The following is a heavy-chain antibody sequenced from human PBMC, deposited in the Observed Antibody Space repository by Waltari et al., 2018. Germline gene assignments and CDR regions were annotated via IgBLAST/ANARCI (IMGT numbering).Heavy chain of an antibody. CDR1: GFSFNIYP. CDR2: SRTGSSYI. D-gene: IGHD2-2*01. V-gene: IGHV3-21*01. J-gene: IGHJ4*02. Sequence: EVQVVESGGLVVKSGGSLRLSCATSGFSFNIYPRNWVRQAPGKGLEGVSSSRTGSSYIFYANSVKGRFTISGDDAKKSLYRQMNSLRPDDTAIYYCARLDQIWGQGTVVTVSS. CDR3: ARLDQI.